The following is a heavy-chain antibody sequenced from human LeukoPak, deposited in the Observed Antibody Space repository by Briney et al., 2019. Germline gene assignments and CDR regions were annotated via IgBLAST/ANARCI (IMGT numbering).Heavy chain of an antibody. CDR3: AKDLPGRNPTGIDY. J-gene: IGHJ4*02. D-gene: IGHD3-10*01. CDR1: GFTSSSYG. CDR2: IRYDGSNK. V-gene: IGHV3-30*02. Sequence: GGSLRLSCAASGFTSSSYGMHWVRQAPGKGLEWVAFIRYDGSNKYYADSVKGRFTISRDNSKNTLYLQMNSLRAEDTAVYYCAKDLPGRNPTGIDYWGQGTLVTVSS.